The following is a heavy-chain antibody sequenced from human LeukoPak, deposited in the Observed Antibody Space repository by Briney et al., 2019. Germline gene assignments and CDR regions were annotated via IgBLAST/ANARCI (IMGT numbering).Heavy chain of an antibody. CDR1: GFTFSSYG. Sequence: GGSLRLSCAASGFTFSSYGMHWVRQAPGKGLEWVAFIRYDGSNKYYADSVKGRFTISRDNSKNTLYLQMNSLRVEDTAVYYCANGRPGLVRTDFDYWGQGTLVTVSA. V-gene: IGHV3-30*02. CDR2: IRYDGSNK. CDR3: ANGRPGLVRTDFDY. J-gene: IGHJ4*02. D-gene: IGHD1-14*01.